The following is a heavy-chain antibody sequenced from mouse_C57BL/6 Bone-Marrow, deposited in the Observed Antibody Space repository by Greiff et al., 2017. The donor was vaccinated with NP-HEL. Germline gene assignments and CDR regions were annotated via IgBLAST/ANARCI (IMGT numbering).Heavy chain of an antibody. CDR2: ISSGGSYT. CDR1: GFTFSSYG. Sequence: EVKLVESGGDLVKPGGSLKLSCAASGFTFSSYGMSWVRQTPDKRLEWVATISSGGSYTYYPDSVKGRFTISRDNAKNTLYLQMSSLRSEDTAMYYCARDYYGSSYGGYWGQGNTLTVSS. V-gene: IGHV5-6*01. D-gene: IGHD1-1*01. J-gene: IGHJ2*01. CDR3: ARDYYGSSYGGY.